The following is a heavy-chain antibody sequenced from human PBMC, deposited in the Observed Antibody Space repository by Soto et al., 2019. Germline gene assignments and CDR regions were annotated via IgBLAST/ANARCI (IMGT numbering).Heavy chain of an antibody. Sequence: ASVKVSCKASGYTFTSYAMHWVRQAPGQRLEWMGWINAGNGNTKYSQKFQGRVTITRDTSASTAYMELSSLRSEDTAVYYCARDRHAWLRTTRFDYWGQGTLVTVSS. CDR3: ARDRHAWLRTTRFDY. CDR1: GYTFTSYA. V-gene: IGHV1-3*01. D-gene: IGHD5-12*01. J-gene: IGHJ4*02. CDR2: INAGNGNT.